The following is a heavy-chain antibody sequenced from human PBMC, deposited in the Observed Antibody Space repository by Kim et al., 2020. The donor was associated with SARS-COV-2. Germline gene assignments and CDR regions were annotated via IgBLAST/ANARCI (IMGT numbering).Heavy chain of an antibody. D-gene: IGHD6-13*01. J-gene: IGHJ6*03. V-gene: IGHV3-30*01. Sequence: GRFTISRDNSKNTLYLQMNSLRAEDTAVYYCARRGWIAAASPLYYYYMDVWGKGTTVTVSS. CDR3: ARRGWIAAASPLYYYYMDV.